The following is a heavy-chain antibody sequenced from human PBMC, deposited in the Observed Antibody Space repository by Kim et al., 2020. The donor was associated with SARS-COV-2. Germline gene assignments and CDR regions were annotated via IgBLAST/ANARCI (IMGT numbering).Heavy chain of an antibody. CDR3: ARDPGDNYYYYGMDV. V-gene: IGHV3-30*07. Sequence: DAVKGRFTISRDNSKNTLYLQMNSLRAEDTAVYYCARDPGDNYYYYGMDVWGQGTTVTVSS. D-gene: IGHD7-27*01. J-gene: IGHJ6*02.